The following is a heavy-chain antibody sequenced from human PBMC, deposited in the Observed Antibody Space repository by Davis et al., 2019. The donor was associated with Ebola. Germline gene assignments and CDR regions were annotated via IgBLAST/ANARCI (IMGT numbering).Heavy chain of an antibody. D-gene: IGHD3-22*01. CDR1: GDSISSGGYS. Sequence: SETLSLTCAVSGDSISSGGYSWTWIRQPPGKGLEWIGNIYHSGNRYSNPSLKSRFSISLDMSRNQFSLRLSSVTAADTAVYYCARGLDYYDNSGHNYIGYNFYGLDVWGQGTTVTVSS. CDR2: IYHSGNR. V-gene: IGHV4-30-4*07. CDR3: ARGLDYYDNSGHNYIGYNFYGLDV. J-gene: IGHJ6*02.